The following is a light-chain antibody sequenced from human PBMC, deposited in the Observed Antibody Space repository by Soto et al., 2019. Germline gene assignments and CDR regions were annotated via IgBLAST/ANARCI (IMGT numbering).Light chain of an antibody. CDR3: SSYTSSSTWV. V-gene: IGLV2-14*01. J-gene: IGLJ3*02. CDR1: SSDVGGYNY. CDR2: EVS. Sequence: QSALTQPASVSGSPGQSITMSCTGTSSDVGGYNYVSWYQQHPGKAPKLMIYEVSNRPSGVSNRFSGSKSGNTASLTISGLQAEDEADYYCSSYTSSSTWVFGGGTKVTV.